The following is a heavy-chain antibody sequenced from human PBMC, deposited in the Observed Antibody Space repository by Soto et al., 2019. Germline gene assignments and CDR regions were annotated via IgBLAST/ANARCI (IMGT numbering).Heavy chain of an antibody. CDR1: GGTFSSYA. J-gene: IGHJ6*02. V-gene: IGHV1-46*01. CDR2: IIPSGGST. Sequence: ASVKVSCKASGGTFSSYATSWVRQAPGQGLEWMGGIIPSGGSTSYAQKFQGRVTMTRDTSTSTVYMELSSLRSEDTAVYYCARVDRKDYYDSSGYNYYYYYGMDVWGQGTTVTVSS. D-gene: IGHD3-22*01. CDR3: ARVDRKDYYDSSGYNYYYYYGMDV.